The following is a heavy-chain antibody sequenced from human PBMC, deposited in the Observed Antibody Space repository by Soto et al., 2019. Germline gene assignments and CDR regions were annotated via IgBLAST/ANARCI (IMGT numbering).Heavy chain of an antibody. Sequence: PSETLSLTCTVSGGSISSSSYYWGWIRQPPGKGLEWIGTIYFSGTTYYNQSLKSRVTISVDTSKNQFSLKLSSVTAADTAVYYCVRHTSRVAGTPVLRYTTSDCWGQGTLVTVSS. J-gene: IGHJ4*02. V-gene: IGHV4-39*01. CDR2: IYFSGTT. CDR1: GGSISSSSYY. D-gene: IGHD6-19*01. CDR3: VRHTSRVAGTPVLRYTTSDC.